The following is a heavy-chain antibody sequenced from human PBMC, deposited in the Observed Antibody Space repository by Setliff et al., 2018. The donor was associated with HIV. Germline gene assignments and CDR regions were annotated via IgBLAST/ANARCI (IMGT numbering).Heavy chain of an antibody. CDR3: ARGSSWQYYYYYYMDV. J-gene: IGHJ6*03. CDR2: IYYSGST. D-gene: IGHD6-13*01. V-gene: IGHV4-61*10. CDR1: GTSITDSFYH. Sequence: SETLSLTCTVSGTSITDSFYHWSWIRQPAGRGLEWIGHIYYSGSTNYNPSLKSRVTISVDTSKNQFSLKLSSVTAADTAVYYCARGSSWQYYYYYYMDVWGKGTTVTVSS.